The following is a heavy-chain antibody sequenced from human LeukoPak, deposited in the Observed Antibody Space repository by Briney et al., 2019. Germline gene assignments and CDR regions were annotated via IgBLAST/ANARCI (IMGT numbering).Heavy chain of an antibody. CDR2: IFYSGTT. CDR1: GFTFSSYS. J-gene: IGHJ4*02. V-gene: IGHV4-39*07. Sequence: GSLRLSCAASGFTFSSYSMNWVRQAPGKGLEWIGTIFYSGTTYYNPSLKSRVTISVDTSKNQFSLKLNSVTAADTAVYFCAKKPIVAARPSFSFDLWGQGTLVTVSS. CDR3: AKKPIVAARPSFSFDL. D-gene: IGHD6-6*01.